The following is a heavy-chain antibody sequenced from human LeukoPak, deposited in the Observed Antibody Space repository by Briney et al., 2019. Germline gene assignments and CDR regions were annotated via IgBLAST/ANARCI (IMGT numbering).Heavy chain of an antibody. J-gene: IGHJ5*02. V-gene: IGHV1-2*04. D-gene: IGHD2-2*01. Sequence: GASVKVSCKASGYTFTGYYMHWVRQAPGQGLEWMGWINPNSGGTNYAQKFQGWVTMTRDTSISTAYMELSRLRSDDTAVYYCARDPGMLPYCSSTSCYGGGNWFDPWGQGTLVTVSS. CDR1: GYTFTGYY. CDR2: INPNSGGT. CDR3: ARDPGMLPYCSSTSCYGGGNWFDP.